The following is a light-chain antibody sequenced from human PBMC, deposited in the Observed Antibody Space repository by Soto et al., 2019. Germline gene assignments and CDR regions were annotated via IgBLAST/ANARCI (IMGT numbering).Light chain of an antibody. CDR1: QSVSSY. CDR3: QQRSNWPPGFT. CDR2: DAS. J-gene: IGKJ3*01. Sequence: EIVLTQSLATLSLSPGERATLSCRASQSVSSYLTWYQQKPGQAPRLLIYDASNRATGIPARFSGSGSGTDFTLTISSLEPEDFAVYYCQQRSNWPPGFTFGPGTKVDIK. V-gene: IGKV3-11*01.